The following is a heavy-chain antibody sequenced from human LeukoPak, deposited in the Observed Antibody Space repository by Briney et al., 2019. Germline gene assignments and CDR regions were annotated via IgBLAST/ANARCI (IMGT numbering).Heavy chain of an antibody. V-gene: IGHV1-2*02. CDR3: AREGSSGQDWYAFDI. CDR2: MYFNSGAT. D-gene: IGHD5-12*01. CDR1: GFTFTGYY. Sequence: ALVRVSCKTPGFTFTGYYVQWVRQAPGQGPEWVGWMYFNSGATRFAPKFQGRVTMTRDTSISTAYMEFSSLRSDDTAMYYCAREGSSGQDWYAFDIWGQGTMLTVSS. J-gene: IGHJ3*02.